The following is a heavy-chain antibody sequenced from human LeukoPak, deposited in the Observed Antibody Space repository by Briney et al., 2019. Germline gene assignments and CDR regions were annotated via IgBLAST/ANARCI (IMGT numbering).Heavy chain of an antibody. CDR3: VQTTGWPGFDY. CDR2: IYNGVPT. D-gene: IGHD6-19*01. CDR1: GAPISRFY. V-gene: IGHV4-4*09. J-gene: IGHJ4*02. Sequence: SETLSLTCTTSGAPISRFYWSWVRQPPGKGLEWIGNIYNGVPTFFNPSLKSRVTLSVDTSKTQFSLQLTSVTAADTAVYYCVQTTGWPGFDYWGQGILVTVSS.